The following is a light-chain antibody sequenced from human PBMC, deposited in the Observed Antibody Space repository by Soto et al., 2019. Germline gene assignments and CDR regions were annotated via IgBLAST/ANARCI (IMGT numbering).Light chain of an antibody. CDR3: QQYDSSPRT. J-gene: IGKJ1*01. Sequence: EIVLTQSPGTLSLSPGQIATLSCRASQTVSTSYLAWYQQKPGQAPRLLIYAASSRATGIPDRFSGSGSGTDFTLTISRLEPEDFAVYSCQQYDSSPRTFGQGT. V-gene: IGKV3-20*01. CDR2: AAS. CDR1: QTVSTSY.